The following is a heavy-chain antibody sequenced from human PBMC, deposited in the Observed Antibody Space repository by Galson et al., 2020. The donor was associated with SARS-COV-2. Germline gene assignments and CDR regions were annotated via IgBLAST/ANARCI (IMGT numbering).Heavy chain of an antibody. CDR3: ARDPSYDFWSGLAGANGMDI. CDR1: GYTFTSYY. Sequence: ASVKVSCKASGYTFTSYYMHWVRQAPGQGLEWMGIINPSGGSTSYVQKFQGRVTMTRDTSTSTVYMELSSLRSEDTAVYYCARDPSYDFWSGLAGANGMDIWGQGTTVTVSS. V-gene: IGHV1-46*01. D-gene: IGHD3-3*01. CDR2: INPSGGST. J-gene: IGHJ6*02.